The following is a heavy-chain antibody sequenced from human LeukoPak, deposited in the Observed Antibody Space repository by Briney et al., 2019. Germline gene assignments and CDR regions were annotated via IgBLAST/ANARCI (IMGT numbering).Heavy chain of an antibody. V-gene: IGHV4-34*12. J-gene: IGHJ3*02. D-gene: IGHD4/OR15-4a*01. CDR3: AAGLWAFDI. Sequence: SETQSLPCAVYGGSFSGYYWSWIRQPPGKGLEWSGEIIHSGSTKYNPSLKSRVTLSVDTSKNHFSPTRSHATAADTAGFYCAAGLWAFDIWGQGTMVTVSS. CDR2: IIHSGST. CDR1: GGSFSGYY.